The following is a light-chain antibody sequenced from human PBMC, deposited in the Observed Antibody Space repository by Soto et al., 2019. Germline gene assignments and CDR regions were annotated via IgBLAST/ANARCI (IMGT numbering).Light chain of an antibody. CDR2: DVN. J-gene: IGLJ1*01. CDR3: SSFTSSSALV. CDR1: SSDIGGYNY. Sequence: QSALTQPASVSGSPGQSITISCTGTSSDIGGYNYVSWYQQHPGKAPQLLIYDVNNRPSEISFRFSGSKSGNTASLTISGLRAEDEADYHCSSFTSSSALVFGTGTKVTVL. V-gene: IGLV2-14*01.